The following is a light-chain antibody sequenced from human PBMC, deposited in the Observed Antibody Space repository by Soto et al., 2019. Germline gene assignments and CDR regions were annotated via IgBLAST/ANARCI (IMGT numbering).Light chain of an antibody. Sequence: EIVLTQCPGTLSLSPGERATLSCRASQSVSSSYLAWYQQKPGQAPRLLIYGASSRATGIPDRFRGSGSGTDFTLTISRLEPEDFAVYYCQQYGSSPWTFGQGTKVDI. CDR1: QSVSSSY. J-gene: IGKJ1*01. CDR3: QQYGSSPWT. V-gene: IGKV3-20*01. CDR2: GAS.